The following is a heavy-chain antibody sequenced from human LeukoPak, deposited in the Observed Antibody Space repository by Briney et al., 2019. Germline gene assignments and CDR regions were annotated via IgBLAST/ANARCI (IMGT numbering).Heavy chain of an antibody. J-gene: IGHJ4*02. Sequence: PSETLSLSCVVNGESFSNHYWTWIRQSPGKGLEWIGEIEHRGNTNYNPSLKSQVTISVDTSKNEFSLKLKSVTAADTAVFYCARGRGVAARRGFDFWGQGTLVTVSS. CDR2: IEHRGNT. V-gene: IGHV4-34*01. D-gene: IGHD6-6*01. CDR3: ARGRGVAARRGFDF. CDR1: GESFSNHY.